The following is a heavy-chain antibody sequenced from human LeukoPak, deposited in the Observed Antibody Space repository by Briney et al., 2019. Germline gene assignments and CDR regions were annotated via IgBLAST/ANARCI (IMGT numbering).Heavy chain of an antibody. CDR3: ARDPHPVSDYGSGSHDY. J-gene: IGHJ4*02. CDR1: GFTFSDEY. CDR2: ISNTGSSI. D-gene: IGHD3-10*01. Sequence: GGSLRLSCAASGFTFSDEYMSWIRQAPGKGLEWISYISNTGSSIVYADSVKGRFTISRDNAKNTLYLQMNSLRAEDTAVYYCARDPHPVSDYGSGSHDYWGQGTLVTVSS. V-gene: IGHV3-11*04.